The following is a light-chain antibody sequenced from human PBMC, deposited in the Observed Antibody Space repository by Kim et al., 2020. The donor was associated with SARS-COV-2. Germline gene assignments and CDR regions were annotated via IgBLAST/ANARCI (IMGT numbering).Light chain of an antibody. J-gene: IGLJ2*01. V-gene: IGLV2-14*03. CDR1: SREIGDSKH. CDR3: SSYTTSGTLV. Sequence: GQTITISCIGSSREIGDSKHRCWYQQHPGKAPKLIIYDSTNRPSGLSSRFSGSKSGNTASLTISGLQGEDEAVYYCSSYTTSGTLVFGGGTKVTVL. CDR2: DST.